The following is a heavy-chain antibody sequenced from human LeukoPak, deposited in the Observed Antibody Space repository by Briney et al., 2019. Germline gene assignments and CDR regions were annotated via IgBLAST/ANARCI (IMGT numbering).Heavy chain of an antibody. D-gene: IGHD2-2*01. J-gene: IGHJ6*02. CDR3: ARGGSTDPYYYGMDV. CDR1: GGSISSGGYY. Sequence: SQTLSLTCTVSGGSISSGGYYWSWIRQHPGKGLEWIGYIYYSGSTYYNPSLKSRVTISVDTSKNQFSLKLSSVIAANTAVYYCARGGSTDPYYYGMDVWGQGTTVTVSS. V-gene: IGHV4-31*03. CDR2: IYYSGST.